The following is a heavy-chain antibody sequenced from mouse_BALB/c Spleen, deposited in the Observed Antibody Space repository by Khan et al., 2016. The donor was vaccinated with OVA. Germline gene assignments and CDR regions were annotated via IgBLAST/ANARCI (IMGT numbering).Heavy chain of an antibody. CDR3: ARGNWQSYYVDC. CDR1: GYRFTSYL. J-gene: IGHJ2*01. Sequence: EVQLQESGPELVKPGTSVKMSCKASGYRFTSYLIHWVKQKPGQGLEWIGYINPYNGATKYDEKFKGKATLTSDKSSNTAYMELSSLTSEDSAVYYCARGNWQSYYVDCWGQGTTLTGSS. D-gene: IGHD4-1*01. CDR2: INPYNGAT. V-gene: IGHV1S136*01.